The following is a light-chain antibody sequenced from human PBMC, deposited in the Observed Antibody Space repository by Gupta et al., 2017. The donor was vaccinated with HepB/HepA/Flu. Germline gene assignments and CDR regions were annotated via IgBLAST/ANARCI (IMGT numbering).Light chain of an antibody. Sequence: AVMTQSPLSLSVTLGQPASISCRSRQSLASTDGNAYLRWSHQRPGQPPRRLIYRCANRDFGVPNRVSGSGSGNDLTLKISRVEAEDVGVDYCMQGKHWPWTFGQGTKVEIK. CDR1: QSLASTDGNAY. CDR3: MQGKHWPWT. CDR2: RCA. V-gene: IGKV2-30*01. J-gene: IGKJ1*01.